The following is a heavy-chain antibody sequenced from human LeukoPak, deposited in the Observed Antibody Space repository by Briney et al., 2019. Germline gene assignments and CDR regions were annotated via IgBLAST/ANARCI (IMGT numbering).Heavy chain of an antibody. CDR3: ARSDIPNYYYYYMDV. D-gene: IGHD2-15*01. V-gene: IGHV1-2*02. Sequence: GASVKVSCKASGYTFTGYYMHWVRQAPGQGLEWMGWINPNSGGTNCAQKFQGRVTMTRDTSISTAYMELSRLRSDDTAVYYCARSDIPNYYYYYMDVWGKGTTVTVSS. J-gene: IGHJ6*03. CDR1: GYTFTGYY. CDR2: INPNSGGT.